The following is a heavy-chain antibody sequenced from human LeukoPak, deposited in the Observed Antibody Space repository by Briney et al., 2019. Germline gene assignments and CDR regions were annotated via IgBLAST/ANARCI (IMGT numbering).Heavy chain of an antibody. D-gene: IGHD6-19*01. V-gene: IGHV6-1*01. CDR1: GDSVSSNSAA. CDR3: ARSAYSSGWYDDY. CDR2: TYYRSKWYN. J-gene: IGHJ4*02. Sequence: SQTLSLTCAISGDSVSSNSAAWNWISQSPSRGLEWQGRTYYRSKWYNDYAVSVKRRITINPDTSKNQFSLQLNSVTPEDTAVYYCARSAYSSGWYDDYWGQGTLVTVSS.